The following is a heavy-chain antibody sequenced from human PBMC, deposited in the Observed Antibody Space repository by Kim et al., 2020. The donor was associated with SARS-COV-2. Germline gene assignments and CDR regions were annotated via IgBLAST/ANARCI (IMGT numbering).Heavy chain of an antibody. CDR1: GFTFSSYS. D-gene: IGHD3-10*01. Sequence: GGSLRLSCAASGFTFSSYSMNWVRQAPGKGLEWVSYISSSSSTIYYADSVKGRFTISRDNAKNLLYLQMNSLRDEDTAVYYCARDRAVAFDIWGQGTMVTVPS. V-gene: IGHV3-48*02. CDR2: ISSSSSTI. CDR3: ARDRAVAFDI. J-gene: IGHJ3*02.